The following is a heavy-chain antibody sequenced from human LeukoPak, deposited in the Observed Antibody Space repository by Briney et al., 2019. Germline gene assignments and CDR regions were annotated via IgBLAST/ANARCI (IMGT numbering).Heavy chain of an antibody. V-gene: IGHV4-34*01. J-gene: IGHJ5*02. CDR3: ARGMTRWSIAAAGTGWFDP. CDR1: GGSFSGYY. D-gene: IGHD6-13*01. CDR2: INHSGST. Sequence: SETLSLTCAVYGGSFSGYYWSWIRQPPGKGLGWIGEINHSGSTNYNPSLKSRVTISVDTSKNQFSLKLSSVTAADTAVYYCARGMTRWSIAAAGTGWFDPWGQGTLVTVSS.